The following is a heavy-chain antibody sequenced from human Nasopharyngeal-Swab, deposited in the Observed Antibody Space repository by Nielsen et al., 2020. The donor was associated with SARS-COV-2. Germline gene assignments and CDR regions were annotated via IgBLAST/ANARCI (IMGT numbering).Heavy chain of an antibody. J-gene: IGHJ6*02. CDR3: ARDTIFGLALYYYYGLGV. Sequence: SVKVSCKVSGGTFSKYAISWVRQAPGQGLEWMGGIIVNLGMTKYAQKFQDRAKITADQSTRTAYMELSSLRSDDTAVYYCARDTIFGLALYYYYGLGVWGQGTTVTVSS. CDR2: IIVNLGMT. CDR1: GGTFSKYA. D-gene: IGHD3-3*01. V-gene: IGHV1-69*10.